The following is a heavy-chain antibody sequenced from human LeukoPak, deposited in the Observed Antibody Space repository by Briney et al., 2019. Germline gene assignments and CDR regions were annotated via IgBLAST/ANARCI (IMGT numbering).Heavy chain of an antibody. CDR3: ARDESGGYNWFDP. CDR2: IYTSGST. V-gene: IGHV4-61*02. D-gene: IGHD3-16*01. Sequence: SQTLSLTCTVSGGSISSGSYYWSWIRQPAGKGLEWIGRIYTSGSTNYNPSLKSRVTISVDTSKNQFSLKLSSVTAADTAVYYCARDESGGYNWFDPWGQGTLVTVSS. CDR1: GGSISSGSYY. J-gene: IGHJ5*02.